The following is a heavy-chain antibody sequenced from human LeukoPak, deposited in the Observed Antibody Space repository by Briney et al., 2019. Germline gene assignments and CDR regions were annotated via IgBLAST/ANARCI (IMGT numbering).Heavy chain of an antibody. J-gene: IGHJ3*02. CDR3: ARGGMGATSAFDI. CDR2: ISYDGSNK. D-gene: IGHD1-26*01. Sequence: GRSLRLSCAASGFTFSSYAMHWVRQAPGKGLEWVAVISYDGSNKYYADSVKGRFTISRDNSKNTLYLQMNSLRAEDTAVYYCARGGMGATSAFDIWAKGQWSPSLQ. V-gene: IGHV3-30-3*01. CDR1: GFTFSSYA.